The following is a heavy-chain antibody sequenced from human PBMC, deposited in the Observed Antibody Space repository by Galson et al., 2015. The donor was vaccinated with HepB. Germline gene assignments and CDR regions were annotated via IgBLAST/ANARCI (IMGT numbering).Heavy chain of an antibody. D-gene: IGHD3-9*01. CDR3: ARGPPTRSLYFDWLNFDY. V-gene: IGHV4-59*01. CDR1: GGSISSYY. Sequence: LSLTCTVSGGSISSYYWSWIRQPPGKGLEWIGYIYYSGSTNYNPSLKSRVTISVDTSKNQFSLKLSSVTAADTAVYYCARGPPTRSLYFDWLNFDYWGQGTLVTVSS. J-gene: IGHJ4*02. CDR2: IYYSGST.